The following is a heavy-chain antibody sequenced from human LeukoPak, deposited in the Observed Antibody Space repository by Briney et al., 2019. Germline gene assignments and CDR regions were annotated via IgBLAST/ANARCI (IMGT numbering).Heavy chain of an antibody. CDR2: IRYDGSNK. CDR3: AKDSSPREGSSSLDY. D-gene: IGHD6-6*01. V-gene: IGHV3-30*02. J-gene: IGHJ4*02. Sequence: PGGSLRLSCAASGFTFSSYAMSWVRQAPGKGLEWVAFIRYDGSNKYYADSVKGRFTISRDNSKNTLYLQMNSLRAEDTAVYYCAKDSSPREGSSSLDYWGQGTLVTVSS. CDR1: GFTFSSYA.